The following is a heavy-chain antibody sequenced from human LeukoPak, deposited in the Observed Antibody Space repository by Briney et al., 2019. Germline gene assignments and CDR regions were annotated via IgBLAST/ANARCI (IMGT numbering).Heavy chain of an antibody. CDR1: GFTFSRYS. CDR3: ARDLGEWEFD. Sequence: KAGGSLRLSCAASGFTFSRYSMNWVRQAPGKGLEWVSSISSSSSYIDYADSVKGRFTISRDNAKKSLYLQMNSLRAEDTALYYCARDLGEWEFDWGQGTLVTVSS. V-gene: IGHV3-21*01. D-gene: IGHD3-16*01. J-gene: IGHJ4*02. CDR2: ISSSSSYI.